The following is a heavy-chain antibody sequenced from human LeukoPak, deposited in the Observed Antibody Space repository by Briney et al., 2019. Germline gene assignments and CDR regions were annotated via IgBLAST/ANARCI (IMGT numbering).Heavy chain of an antibody. CDR2: IYSGGRT. Sequence: GGSLRLSCAVSGFSVSNNYMSWVRQAPGKGLEWVSVIYSGGRTQYADSVKGRFTFSRDNSKNTLYLKKNSLRAEDTAVYYCAGDPERDHPEPFQHWGQGTLVTVSS. J-gene: IGHJ1*01. CDR3: AGDPERDHPEPFQH. CDR1: GFSVSNNY. V-gene: IGHV3-66*01. D-gene: IGHD1-14*01.